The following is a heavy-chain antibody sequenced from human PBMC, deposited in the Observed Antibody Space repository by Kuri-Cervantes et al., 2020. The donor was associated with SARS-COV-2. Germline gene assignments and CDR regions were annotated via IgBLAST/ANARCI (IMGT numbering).Heavy chain of an antibody. CDR1: GYTFTNYV. CDR2: MNPSSGDT. J-gene: IGHJ6*03. CDR3: ARQYFKRFGDCSYYMDV. Sequence: ASVKVSCKASGYTFTNYVINWVRQATGQGLELMGWMNPSSGDTGYAQKFQGRVTMTRSTSESTAYMELSSLRSEDTAVYYCARQYFKRFGDCSYYMDVWGKGTTVTVSS. D-gene: IGHD2/OR15-2a*01. V-gene: IGHV1-8*01.